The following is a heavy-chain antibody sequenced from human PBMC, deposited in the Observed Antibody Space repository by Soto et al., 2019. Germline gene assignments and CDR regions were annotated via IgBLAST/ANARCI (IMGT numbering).Heavy chain of an antibody. Sequence: GSLRLSCAASGFTFSSYGMHWVRQAPGKGLEWVAVIWYDGSNKYYADSVKGRFTISRDNSKNTLYLQMNSLRAEDTAVYYCARDPLSIIAVAGTGVFDYWGQGTLVTV. CDR3: ARDPLSIIAVAGTGVFDY. J-gene: IGHJ4*02. D-gene: IGHD6-19*01. V-gene: IGHV3-33*01. CDR1: GFTFSSYG. CDR2: IWYDGSNK.